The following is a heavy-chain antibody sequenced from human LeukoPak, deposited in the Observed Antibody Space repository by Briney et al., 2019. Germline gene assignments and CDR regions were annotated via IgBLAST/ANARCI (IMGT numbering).Heavy chain of an antibody. CDR3: VRHGARDLAAWFDC. Sequence: SETLSLTCTVSGGSISSSSYYWGWIRQPPGKGLEWIGSIHYSGNTYYNPSLKSRVTISVDTSKNQFSLKLSSVTAADTAVYYCVRHGARDLAAWFDCWGQGTLVTVSS. D-gene: IGHD6-13*01. J-gene: IGHJ4*02. V-gene: IGHV4-39*01. CDR1: GGSISSSSYY. CDR2: IHYSGNT.